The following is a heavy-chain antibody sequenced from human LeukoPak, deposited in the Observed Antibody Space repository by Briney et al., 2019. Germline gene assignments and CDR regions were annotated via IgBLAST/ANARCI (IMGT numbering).Heavy chain of an antibody. J-gene: IGHJ6*03. V-gene: IGHV3-23*01. D-gene: IGHD5-18*01. Sequence: GGSLRLSCAASGFTFSSYAMSWVRQAPGKGLEWVSAISGSGGSTYYAGSVKGRFTISRDNSKNTLYLQMNSLRAEDTAVYYCASDTAMVIYYYYYMDVWGKGTTVTVSS. CDR1: GFTFSSYA. CDR2: ISGSGGST. CDR3: ASDTAMVIYYYYYMDV.